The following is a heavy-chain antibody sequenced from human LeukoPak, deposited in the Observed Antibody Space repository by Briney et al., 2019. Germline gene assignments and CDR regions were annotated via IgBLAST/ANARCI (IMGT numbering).Heavy chain of an antibody. D-gene: IGHD1-14*01. V-gene: IGHV3-23*01. CDR3: AKESPYTSPRNYYFDY. Sequence: GGSLRLSCVASGFTFSSFAMSWVRQAPGKGLEWVSAISQTSTATYYGDSVKGRSSISRDDSKNTVYLQINSLRADDTAIYYCAKESPYTSPRNYYFDYWGQGTLVTVSS. CDR1: GFTFSSFA. CDR2: ISQTSTAT. J-gene: IGHJ4*02.